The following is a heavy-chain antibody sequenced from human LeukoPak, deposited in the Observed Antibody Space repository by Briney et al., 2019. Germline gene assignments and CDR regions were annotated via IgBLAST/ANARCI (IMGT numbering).Heavy chain of an antibody. CDR1: GGTFSSYA. CDR3: AREPSAAPFDY. CDR2: IIPIFGTA. Sequence: GASAKVSCKASGGTFSSYAISWVRQAPGQGLEWMGGIIPIFGTANYAQKFQGRVTITTDESTSTAYMELSSLRSDDTAVYYCAREPSAAPFDYWGQGTLVTVSS. V-gene: IGHV1-69*05. D-gene: IGHD2-2*01. J-gene: IGHJ4*02.